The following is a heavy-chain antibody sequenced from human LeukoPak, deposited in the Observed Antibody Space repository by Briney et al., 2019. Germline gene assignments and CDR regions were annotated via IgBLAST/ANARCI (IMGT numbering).Heavy chain of an antibody. J-gene: IGHJ4*02. CDR3: ARAGDYYDSSGPPGDY. CDR2: IISIFGTA. V-gene: IGHV1-69*06. D-gene: IGHD3-22*01. CDR1: GGTFSSYA. Sequence: SVKVSCKASGGTFSSYAISWVRQAPGQGLERMGGIISIFGTANYAQKFQGRVTITADKSTSTAYMELSSLRSEDTAVYYCARAGDYYDSSGPPGDYWGQGTLVTVSS.